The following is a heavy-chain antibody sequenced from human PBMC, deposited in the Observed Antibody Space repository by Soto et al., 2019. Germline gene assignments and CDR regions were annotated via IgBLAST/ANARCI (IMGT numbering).Heavy chain of an antibody. D-gene: IGHD3-3*01. CDR3: AKWAYDFWSGKLPYFDS. J-gene: IGHJ4*02. CDR1: GFTFGSHA. V-gene: IGHV3-23*01. Sequence: EVQLLESGGGLVQPGGSLRLSCAASGFTFGSHAMHWVRQAPGKGLEWVSSISGSGGHIYYAESVKGRFTISREKSKNTLYLQMNSLRAEDTAVYYCAKWAYDFWSGKLPYFDSWGQGTLVTVSS. CDR2: ISGSGGHI.